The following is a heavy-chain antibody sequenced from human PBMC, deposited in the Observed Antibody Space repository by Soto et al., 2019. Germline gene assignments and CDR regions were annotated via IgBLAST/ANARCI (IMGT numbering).Heavy chain of an antibody. CDR3: ARGSRAPTGYGSGSYGNS. D-gene: IGHD3-10*01. J-gene: IGHJ4*02. V-gene: IGHV4-34*01. CDR1: GGSFSGYY. CDR2: INHSGST. Sequence: ASETLSLTCAVYGGSFSGYYWSWIRQPPGKGLEWIGEINHSGSTNYNPSLKSRVTISVDTSKNQFSLKLSSVTAEDTAVYYCARGSRAPTGYGSGSYGNSWGQGTLVTVSS.